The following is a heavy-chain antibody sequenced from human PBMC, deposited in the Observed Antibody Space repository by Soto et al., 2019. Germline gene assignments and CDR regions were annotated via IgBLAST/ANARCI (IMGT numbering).Heavy chain of an antibody. V-gene: IGHV6-1*01. CDR1: GDSVSSNSAA. Sequence: SQTLSLTCAISGDSVSSNSAAWNCIRQSPSRGLEWLGRTYYRSKWYNDYAVSVKSRITINPDTSKNQFSLQLNSVTPEDTAVYYCSRDPREKQMTWFDPWGQGPLVTVSS. D-gene: IGHD6-13*01. CDR3: SRDPREKQMTWFDP. CDR2: TYYRSKWYN. J-gene: IGHJ5*02.